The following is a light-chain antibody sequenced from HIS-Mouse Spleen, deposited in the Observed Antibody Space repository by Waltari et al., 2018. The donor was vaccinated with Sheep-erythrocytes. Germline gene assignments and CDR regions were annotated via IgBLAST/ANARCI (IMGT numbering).Light chain of an antibody. CDR3: CSYAGSYNHV. CDR2: DVS. CDR1: PSDVGGYNH. J-gene: IGLJ1*01. Sequence: QSALTQPRSVSGSPGQSVTISCTGTPSDVGGYNHVSWYQQHPGKAPKLMIYDVSKRPSGVPDRFSGSKSGNTASLTISGLQAEDEADYYCCSYAGSYNHVFATGTKVTVL. V-gene: IGLV2-11*01.